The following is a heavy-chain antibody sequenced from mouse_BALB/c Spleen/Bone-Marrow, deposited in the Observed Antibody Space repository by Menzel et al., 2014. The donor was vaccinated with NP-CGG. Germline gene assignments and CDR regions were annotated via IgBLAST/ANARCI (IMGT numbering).Heavy chain of an antibody. CDR3: ARHAYYDQTEVSFVC. V-gene: IGHV5-9-2*01. CDR1: GFSFSNYG. Sequence: EVQGVESGGGLVKSGGSLKLSCAASGFSFSNYGMSWLRQTPGKRLEWVATISGDGRYTFYSDSVKGRFTISRDNAKNNLYLQLSGLRSEDTALYYCARHAYYDQTEVSFVCWGQGTLVTVSA. J-gene: IGHJ3*01. D-gene: IGHD2-4*01. CDR2: ISGDGRYT.